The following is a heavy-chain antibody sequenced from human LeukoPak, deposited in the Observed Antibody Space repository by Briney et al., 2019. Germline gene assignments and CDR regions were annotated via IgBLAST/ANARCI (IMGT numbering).Heavy chain of an antibody. D-gene: IGHD1-14*01. CDR3: ARDRRWPEYFDY. CDR1: FIVSSNY. J-gene: IGHJ4*02. CDR2: IYSGGST. Sequence: GGSLRLSCAFIVSSNYMSWVRPAPGKGLEWVSVIYSGGSTFYADSVKGRFTISRDNSKNTLYLQMNSLRAEDTAVYYCARDRRWPEYFDYWGQGTLVTVSS. V-gene: IGHV3-66*01.